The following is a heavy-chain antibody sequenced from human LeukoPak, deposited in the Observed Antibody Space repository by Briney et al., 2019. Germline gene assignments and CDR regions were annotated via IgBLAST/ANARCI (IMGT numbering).Heavy chain of an antibody. CDR1: GYTFTGYY. Sequence: ASVKVSCKASGYTFTGYYMHWVRQAPGQGLEWTGWINPNSGGTNYAQKFQGRVTMTRDTSISTAYMELSRLRSDDTAVYYRARKGRSGFWFDPWGQGTLVTVSS. V-gene: IGHV1-2*02. J-gene: IGHJ5*02. CDR2: INPNSGGT. CDR3: ARKGRSGFWFDP.